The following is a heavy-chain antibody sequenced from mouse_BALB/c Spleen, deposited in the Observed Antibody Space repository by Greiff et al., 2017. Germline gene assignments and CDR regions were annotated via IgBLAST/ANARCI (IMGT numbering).Heavy chain of an antibody. J-gene: IGHJ3*01. CDR1: GFTFSSYT. D-gene: IGHD2-4*01. V-gene: IGHV5-12-2*01. CDR2: ISNGGGST. CDR3: ARRDDYDSAWFAY. Sequence: EVKLMESGGGLVQPGGSLKLSCAASGFTFSSYTMSWVRQTPEKRLEWVAYISNGGGSTYYPDTVKGRFTISRDNAKNTLYLQMSSLKSEDTAMYYCARRDDYDSAWFAYWGQGTLVTVSA.